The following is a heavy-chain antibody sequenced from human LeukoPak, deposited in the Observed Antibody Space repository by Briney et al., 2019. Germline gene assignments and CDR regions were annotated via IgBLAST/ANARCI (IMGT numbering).Heavy chain of an antibody. CDR2: IIPIFGTA. CDR3: ARGTGNIGTPPPYYMDV. Sequence: GASVKVSCKVSGGTFSSYAISWVRQAPGQGLEWMGGIIPIFGTANYAQKFQGRVTITADESTSTAYMEVSSLRSEDTAVYYCARGTGNIGTPPPYYMDVWGKGTTVTVSS. D-gene: IGHD2/OR15-2a*01. V-gene: IGHV1-69*13. J-gene: IGHJ6*03. CDR1: GGTFSSYA.